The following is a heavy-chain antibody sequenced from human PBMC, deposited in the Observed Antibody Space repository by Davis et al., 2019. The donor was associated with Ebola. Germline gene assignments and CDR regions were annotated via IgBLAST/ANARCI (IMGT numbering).Heavy chain of an antibody. J-gene: IGHJ4*02. D-gene: IGHD5-24*01. CDR3: ARVDGYNADYDY. CDR1: GYTFTSYA. Sequence: AASVKVSCKASGYTFTSYAMHWVRQAPGQRLEWMGWINAGNGNTKYSQKFQGRVTITRDTSASTAYMELSSLRSEDTAVYYCARVDGYNADYDYWGQGTLVTVSS. CDR2: INAGNGNT. V-gene: IGHV1-3*01.